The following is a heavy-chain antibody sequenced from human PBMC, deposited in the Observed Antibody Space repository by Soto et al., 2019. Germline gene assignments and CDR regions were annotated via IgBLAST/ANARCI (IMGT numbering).Heavy chain of an antibody. V-gene: IGHV4-39*01. D-gene: IGHD3-9*01. CDR1: GGSISVTSYY. Sequence: SETLSLTCTVSGGSISVTSYYWGWIRQPPGKGLEWIGSIYYSGSTYYNPSLKSRVTISVDTSKNQFFLKLSSVTAADTAVYYCARHVDDILTGYHMTLDYWGQGSLVTVSS. CDR3: ARHVDDILTGYHMTLDY. CDR2: IYYSGST. J-gene: IGHJ4*02.